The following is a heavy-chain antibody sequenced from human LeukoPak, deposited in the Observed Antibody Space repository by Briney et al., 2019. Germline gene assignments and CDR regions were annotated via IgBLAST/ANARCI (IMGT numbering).Heavy chain of an antibody. CDR1: GFTFYDYT. V-gene: IGHV3-43*01. CDR3: VKDLSYESSGSVFDY. Sequence: GGSLRLSCAASGFTFYDYTMHWVRQAPGKTLEWVSLINWHGTTYYADSVKGRFTISRDNSKNSLYLQMDTLRTEDTAFYYCVKDLSYESSGSVFDYWGQGTLVTASS. J-gene: IGHJ4*02. CDR2: INWHGTT. D-gene: IGHD3-22*01.